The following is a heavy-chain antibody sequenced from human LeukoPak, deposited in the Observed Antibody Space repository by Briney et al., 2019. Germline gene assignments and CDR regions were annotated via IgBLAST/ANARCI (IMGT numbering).Heavy chain of an antibody. J-gene: IGHJ4*02. CDR1: GFTFSSYG. Sequence: GGSLRLSCAASGFTFSSYGMHWVRQAPGKGLEWVAVISYDGSNKYYADSVKGRFTISRDNSKNTLYLQMNSLRAEDTAVYYCAKDTYFYDNSADYWGQGTLVTVSS. V-gene: IGHV3-30*18. D-gene: IGHD3-22*01. CDR2: ISYDGSNK. CDR3: AKDTYFYDNSADY.